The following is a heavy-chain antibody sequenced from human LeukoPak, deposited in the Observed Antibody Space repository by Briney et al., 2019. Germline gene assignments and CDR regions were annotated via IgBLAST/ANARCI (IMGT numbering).Heavy chain of an antibody. CDR3: ARCPRTQNWFDP. CDR2: IIPILGIA. J-gene: IGHJ5*02. V-gene: IGHV1-69*04. CDR1: GGTFSSYA. D-gene: IGHD5/OR15-5a*01. Sequence: SVKVTCKASGGTFSSYAISWVRQAPGQGLEWMGRIIPILGIANYAQKFQGRVTITADKSTSTAYMELSSLRSEDTAVYYCARCPRTQNWFDPWGQGTLVTVSS.